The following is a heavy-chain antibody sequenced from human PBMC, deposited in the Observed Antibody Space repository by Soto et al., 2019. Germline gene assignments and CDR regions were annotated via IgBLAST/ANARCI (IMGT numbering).Heavy chain of an antibody. V-gene: IGHV3-23*01. D-gene: IGHD4-4*01. J-gene: IGHJ2*01. Sequence: EVQLLESGGGLVQPGGSLRLSCAASGFTFSSYAMNWVRQAPGKGLEWVSVISGSGDSTYYADSVKGRFTISRDNSKNTLYLHMNSLRAADTAVYYCARRNSGWYFELWGRGTLVTVSS. CDR3: ARRNSGWYFEL. CDR2: ISGSGDST. CDR1: GFTFSSYA.